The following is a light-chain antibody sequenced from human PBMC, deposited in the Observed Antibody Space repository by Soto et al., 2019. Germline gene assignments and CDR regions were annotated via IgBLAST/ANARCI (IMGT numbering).Light chain of an antibody. CDR2: AAS. CDR3: QQSYSTPLIT. CDR1: QGISNW. J-gene: IGKJ5*01. V-gene: IGKV1-12*01. Sequence: DIQMTQSPSSVSASVGDRFTITFRVSQGISNWLTWYQQKPGKAPKLLIYAASSLQSGVPSRFSGSGSGTDFTLTISSLQPEDFATYYCQQSYSTPLITFGQGTRLEI.